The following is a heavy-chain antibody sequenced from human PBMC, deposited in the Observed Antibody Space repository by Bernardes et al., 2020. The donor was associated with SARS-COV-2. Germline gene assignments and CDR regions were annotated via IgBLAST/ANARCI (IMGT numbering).Heavy chain of an antibody. CDR3: AKGELDLGADYDFWSGGQTGHTDSSVMEV. Sequence: GGSLRLSCAASGFTFSSYAMSWVRQAPGQGLEWVSVISGSGGSTYYADSVKGRFTISRDNSKTTLYLQMNNLRAEDTAVYHCAKGELDLGADYDFWSGGQTGHTDSSVMEVWGQGTTVT. CDR2: ISGSGGST. J-gene: IGHJ6*02. D-gene: IGHD3-3*01. V-gene: IGHV3-23*01. CDR1: GFTFSSYA.